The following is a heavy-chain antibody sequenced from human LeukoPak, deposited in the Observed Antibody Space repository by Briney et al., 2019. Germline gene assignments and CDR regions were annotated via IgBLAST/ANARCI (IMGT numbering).Heavy chain of an antibody. CDR3: ALVGATTGAFDY. CDR2: FDPEDGET. V-gene: IGHV1-24*01. J-gene: IGHJ4*02. CDR1: GYTLTELS. D-gene: IGHD1-26*01. Sequence: ASVKVSCKVSGYTLTELSMHWVRQAPGKGLEWMGGFDPEDGETIYAQKFQGRVTMTEDTSTDTAYMELSSLRSEDTAVYYCALVGATTGAFDYWGQGTLVTVSS.